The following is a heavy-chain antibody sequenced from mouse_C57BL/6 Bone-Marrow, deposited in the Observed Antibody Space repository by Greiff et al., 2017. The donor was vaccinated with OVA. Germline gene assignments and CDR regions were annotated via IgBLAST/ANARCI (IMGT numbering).Heavy chain of an antibody. J-gene: IGHJ4*01. CDR3: TTLLLYFYAMDD. V-gene: IGHV14-4*01. CDR2: IDPENGDT. D-gene: IGHD2-1*01. Sequence: VQLQQSGAELVRPGASVKLSCTASGFNIKDDYMHWVKQRPEQGLEWIGWIDPENGDTEYASKFQGKATITADTSSNTAYLQLSSLTSEDAAVYYCTTLLLYFYAMDDWGQGTSGTVSS. CDR1: GFNIKDDY.